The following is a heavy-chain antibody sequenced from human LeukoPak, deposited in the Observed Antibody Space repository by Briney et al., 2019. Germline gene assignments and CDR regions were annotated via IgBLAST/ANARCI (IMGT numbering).Heavy chain of an antibody. J-gene: IGHJ4*02. Sequence: ASVKVSCKASGYTFTGYYIHWVRQAPGQGLEWMGWINPNSGGTNYAQKIQGRVTMTRDTSISTAYMELSRLRSDDTAVYYCARDSHSSGWYLPDYWGQGTLVTVSS. D-gene: IGHD6-19*01. CDR2: INPNSGGT. CDR1: GYTFTGYY. V-gene: IGHV1-2*02. CDR3: ARDSHSSGWYLPDY.